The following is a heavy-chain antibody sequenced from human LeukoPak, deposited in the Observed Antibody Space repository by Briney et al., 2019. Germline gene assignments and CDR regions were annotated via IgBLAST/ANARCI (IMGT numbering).Heavy chain of an antibody. V-gene: IGHV1-2*02. Sequence: GASVKVSCKASGYTFTGYYMHWVRQAPGQGLEWMGWINPNSGGTNYAQKFQGRVTMTRDTSISTAYMELSRLRSDDTAVYYCARPNRRFLEWLLPPGYYYYYMDVWGKGTTVTVSS. CDR3: ARPNRRFLEWLLPPGYYYYYMDV. D-gene: IGHD3-3*01. CDR2: INPNSGGT. J-gene: IGHJ6*03. CDR1: GYTFTGYY.